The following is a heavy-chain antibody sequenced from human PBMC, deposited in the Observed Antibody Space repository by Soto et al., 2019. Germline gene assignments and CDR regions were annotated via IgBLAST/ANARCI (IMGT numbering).Heavy chain of an antibody. CDR3: AGFMVGWFDP. D-gene: IGHD3-10*01. V-gene: IGHV4-30-2*01. CDR2: IYQSGVT. Sequence: SETLSLTCNMSGDSYSISTFSWSWIRQPPGKALQWIGFIYQSGVTSYNPSLASRVSISLDRSNNQCSLKLKSVTAADTAVYFCAGFMVGWFDPWGQGTLVTVSS. CDR1: GDSYSISTFS. J-gene: IGHJ5*02.